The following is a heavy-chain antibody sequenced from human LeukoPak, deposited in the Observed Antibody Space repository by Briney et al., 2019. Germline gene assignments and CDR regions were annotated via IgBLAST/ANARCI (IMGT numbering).Heavy chain of an antibody. V-gene: IGHV3-53*01. CDR2: IYSGGST. D-gene: IGHD2-2*01. Sequence: GGSLRLSCAASGFTVSSNYMSWVRQAPGKGLEWVSFIYSGGSTYYADSVKGRFTISRDNSKNTLYLQMNSLRAEDTAVYYCARRSRSDAFDIWGQGTMVTVSS. CDR3: ARRSRSDAFDI. CDR1: GFTVSSNY. J-gene: IGHJ3*02.